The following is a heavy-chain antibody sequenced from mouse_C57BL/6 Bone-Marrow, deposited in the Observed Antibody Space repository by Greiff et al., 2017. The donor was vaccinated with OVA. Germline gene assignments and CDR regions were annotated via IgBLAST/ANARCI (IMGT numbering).Heavy chain of an antibody. CDR1: GYTFTSYW. D-gene: IGHD1-1*01. J-gene: IGHJ4*01. CDR3: ARRGVAEYYAMDY. Sequence: QVQLQQPGAELVMPGASVKLSCKASGYTFTSYWMHWVKQRPGQGLEWIGEIDPSDSYTNYNQKFKGKSTLTVDKSSSTAYMQLSSLTSEDSAVYYCARRGVAEYYAMDYWGQGTSVTVSS. V-gene: IGHV1-69*01. CDR2: IDPSDSYT.